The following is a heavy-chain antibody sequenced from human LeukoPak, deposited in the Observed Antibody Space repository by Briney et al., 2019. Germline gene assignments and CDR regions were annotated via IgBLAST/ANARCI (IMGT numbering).Heavy chain of an antibody. Sequence: SETLSLTCTVSGGSISSSSYYCGWIRQPPGKGLEWIGSIYYSGSTYYNPSLKSRVTISVDTSKNQFSLKLNSVTAADTAVYYCARTTYDSSDYWGQGTLVTVSS. J-gene: IGHJ4*02. CDR1: GGSISSSSYY. V-gene: IGHV4-39*01. CDR2: IYYSGST. D-gene: IGHD5-12*01. CDR3: ARTTYDSSDY.